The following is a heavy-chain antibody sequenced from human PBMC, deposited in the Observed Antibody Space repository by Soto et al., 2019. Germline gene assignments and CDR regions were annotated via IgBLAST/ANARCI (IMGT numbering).Heavy chain of an antibody. CDR2: INAANGDT. V-gene: IGHV1-3*01. D-gene: IGHD6-25*01. J-gene: IGHJ4*02. CDR3: TRDKSGLGDY. CDR1: GYTFTAYP. Sequence: ASVKVSCKTFGYTFTAYPVHWVRQAPGQRLEWMGWINAANGDTKYAQKFQGRITITRDTSARTAYIEVSSLRFEDTGIYSCTRDKSGLGDYWGQGTPVTVSS.